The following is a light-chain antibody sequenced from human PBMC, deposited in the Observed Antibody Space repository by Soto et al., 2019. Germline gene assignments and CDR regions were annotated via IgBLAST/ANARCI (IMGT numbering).Light chain of an antibody. V-gene: IGLV2-11*01. CDR3: FSYAGKSTWV. Sequence: QSALTQPRSVSGSPGQSVTISCTGTSSDVGAYDRVSWFQHHPGKAPKLMIYDVAKRPSGVPDRFSGSKSANTASLTISGLQAEEEADYYCFSYAGKSTWVFGGGTKLTVL. CDR1: SSDVGAYDR. CDR2: DVA. J-gene: IGLJ3*02.